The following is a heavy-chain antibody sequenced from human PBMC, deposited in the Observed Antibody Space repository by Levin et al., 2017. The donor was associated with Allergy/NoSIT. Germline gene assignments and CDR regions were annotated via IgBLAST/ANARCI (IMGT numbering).Heavy chain of an antibody. V-gene: IGHV4-59*01. CDR2: IYYSGST. Sequence: SETLSLTCTVSGGSISSYYWSWIRQPPGKGLEWIGYIYYSGSTNYNPSLKSRVTISVDTSKNQFSLKLSSVTAADTAVYYCARGDYYDSSGYYFPIFDYWGQGTLVTVSS. CDR3: ARGDYYDSSGYYFPIFDY. D-gene: IGHD3-22*01. J-gene: IGHJ4*02. CDR1: GGSISSYY.